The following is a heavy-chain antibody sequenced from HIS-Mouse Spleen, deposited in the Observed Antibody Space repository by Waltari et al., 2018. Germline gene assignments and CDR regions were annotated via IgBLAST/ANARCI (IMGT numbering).Heavy chain of an antibody. J-gene: IGHJ4*02. D-gene: IGHD4-17*01. Sequence: EVQLVESGGGLVQPGGSLRLSCAASGFPFSSDWMLWCRQAPGKGLVWVSRINSDGSSTSYADSVKGRFTISRDNAKNTLYLQMNSLRAEDTAVYYCARDAAVTYFDYWGQGTLVTVSS. CDR2: INSDGSST. CDR3: ARDAAVTYFDY. CDR1: GFPFSSDW. V-gene: IGHV3-74*01.